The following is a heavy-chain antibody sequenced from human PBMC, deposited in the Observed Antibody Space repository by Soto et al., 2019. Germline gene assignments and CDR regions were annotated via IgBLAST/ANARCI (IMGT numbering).Heavy chain of an antibody. CDR3: ARDDEYDDNGLDY. D-gene: IGHD1-1*01. J-gene: IGHJ4*02. V-gene: IGHV3-33*01. CDR2: IVNHGGTK. Sequence: QVQLVESGGGVVQPGTSLRLSCAASGFLFSRFGMHWVRQAPGKGLEWVAVIVNHGGTKHYADSVRGRFTISRDNSRNTLFLEMSSLRVEDPAIYYCARDDEYDDNGLDYWGQGTLVTVSS. CDR1: GFLFSRFG.